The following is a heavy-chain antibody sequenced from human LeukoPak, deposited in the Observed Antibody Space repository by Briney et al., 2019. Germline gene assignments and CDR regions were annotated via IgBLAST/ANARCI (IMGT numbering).Heavy chain of an antibody. CDR3: ARGGYDILTGYYKSGHFDY. V-gene: IGHV4-34*01. CDR2: INHSGST. J-gene: IGHJ4*02. Sequence: SETLSLTCAVYGGSFSGYYWSWIRQPPGKGLEWIGEINHSGSTNYNPSLKSRVTISVDTSKNQFSLKLSSVTAADTAVYYCARGGYDILTGYYKSGHFDYWGQGTLVTVSS. CDR1: GGSFSGYY. D-gene: IGHD3-9*01.